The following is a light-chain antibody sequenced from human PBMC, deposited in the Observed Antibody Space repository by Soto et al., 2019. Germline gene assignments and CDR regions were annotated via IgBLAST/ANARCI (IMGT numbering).Light chain of an antibody. V-gene: IGLV1-51*01. CDR2: DNN. CDR1: SSNIGDNY. CDR3: GAWDYSLSAGV. J-gene: IGLJ2*01. Sequence: QSVLTQPPSVSAAPGQTVTISCSGSSSNIGDNYVSWYQHLPGTAPKLIIYDNNKRPSGIPARFSGSKSGTSATLGITGLQTGDEADYYCGAWDYSLSAGVFGGGTKLTVL.